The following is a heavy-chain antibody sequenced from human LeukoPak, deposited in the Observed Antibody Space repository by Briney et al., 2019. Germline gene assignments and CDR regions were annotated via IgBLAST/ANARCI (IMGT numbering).Heavy chain of an antibody. CDR3: AKDQMYDFWSGYYRGNAFDI. CDR2: IRYDGSNK. D-gene: IGHD3-3*01. J-gene: IGHJ3*02. CDR1: GFTFSSYG. V-gene: IGHV3-30*02. Sequence: GGSLRLSCAASGFTFSSYGMHWVRQAPGKGLEWVAFIRYDGSNKYFADSVKGRFTISRDNSKNTLYLQMNSLRAEDTAVYYCAKDQMYDFWSGYYRGNAFDIWGQGTMVTVSS.